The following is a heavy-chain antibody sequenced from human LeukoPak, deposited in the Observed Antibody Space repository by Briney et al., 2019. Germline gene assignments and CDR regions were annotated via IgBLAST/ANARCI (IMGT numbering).Heavy chain of an antibody. CDR2: IKQDGSEK. CDR3: ARARSSSSWPRLYYYYYYMDV. Sequence: PGGSLRLSCAASGFSFSSYGMHWVRQAPGKGLEWVANIKQDGSEKYYVDSVKGRFTISRDNAKNSLYLQMNSLRAEDTAVYYCARARSSSSWPRLYYYYYYMDVWGKGTTVTVSS. CDR1: GFSFSSYG. D-gene: IGHD6-13*01. J-gene: IGHJ6*03. V-gene: IGHV3-7*01.